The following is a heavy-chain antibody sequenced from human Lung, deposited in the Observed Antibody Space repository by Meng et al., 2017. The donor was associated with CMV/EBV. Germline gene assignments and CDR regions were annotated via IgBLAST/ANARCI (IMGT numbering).Heavy chain of an antibody. CDR1: GYTFKRYA. CDR3: ARGRVSYSSSSSLNY. Sequence: QVQLVQSGGRVKRPGASVKVSCKTSGYTFKRYAITWVRQAPGQGLEWMGWINPYNGNTDHAQNLQARLTMTTDTSMSTVYMEMGSLRSDDTAVYYCARGRVSYSSSSSLNYWGQGTLVTVSS. J-gene: IGHJ4*02. CDR2: INPYNGNT. V-gene: IGHV1-18*01. D-gene: IGHD6-6*01.